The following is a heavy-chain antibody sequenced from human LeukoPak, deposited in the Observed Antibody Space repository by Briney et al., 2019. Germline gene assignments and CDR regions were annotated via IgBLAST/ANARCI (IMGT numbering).Heavy chain of an antibody. D-gene: IGHD3-22*01. V-gene: IGHV3-23*01. J-gene: IGHJ5*01. CDR1: GFTFSSYA. CDR3: AKGRGYYDSSGFHS. CDR2: ISGSGGST. Sequence: GGSLRLSCAASGFTFSSYAMSWVRQAPGKGLEWVSAISGSGGSTYYADSVKGRFTISRDNSKNTLNLQMNSLRAEDTAVYYCAKGRGYYDSSGFHSWGQGTLVTVSS.